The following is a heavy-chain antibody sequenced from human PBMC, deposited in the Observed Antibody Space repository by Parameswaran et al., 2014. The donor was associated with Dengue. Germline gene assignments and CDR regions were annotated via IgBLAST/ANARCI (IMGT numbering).Heavy chain of an antibody. D-gene: IGHD4-23*01. V-gene: IGHV6-1*01. CDR1: ISVA. J-gene: IGHJ6*02. Sequence: ISVARWIRQSPSRGLEWLGRTYYRSKWYNDYAVSVESRITFNPDTSKNQFSLQLNSVTPEDTAVYFCARLVYGGNSGSGYYYYPMDVWGQGTAVTVSS. CDR3: ARLVYGGNSGSGYYYYPMDV. CDR2: TYYRSKWYN.